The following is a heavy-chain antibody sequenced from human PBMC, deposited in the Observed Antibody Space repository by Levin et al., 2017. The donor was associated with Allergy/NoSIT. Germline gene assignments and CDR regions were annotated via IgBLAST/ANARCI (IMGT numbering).Heavy chain of an antibody. D-gene: IGHD3-16*01. Sequence: SCAASGFTFTSCGLHWVRQAPGKGLEWVTFISYDGSTQYYADSVKGRFTISRDISKNTLYLQMNSLRADDTAVYYCATADRGLRRTPLDYWGQGTLVAVSS. V-gene: IGHV3-30*03. CDR1: GFTFTSCG. CDR2: ISYDGSTQ. J-gene: IGHJ4*02. CDR3: ATADRGLRRTPLDY.